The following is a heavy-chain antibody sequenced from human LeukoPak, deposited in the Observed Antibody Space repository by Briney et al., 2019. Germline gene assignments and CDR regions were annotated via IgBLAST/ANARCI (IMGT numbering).Heavy chain of an antibody. CDR1: GFTFSSYA. CDR2: ITGSGATT. J-gene: IGHJ4*02. D-gene: IGHD1-14*01. V-gene: IGHV3-23*01. Sequence: PGGSLRLSCAASGFTFSSYAMSWVRRAPGKGLEWVSVITGSGATTSCADSVKGRFTISRDNSKNTLYLQMNSLRAEDTAVYYCAKPPEGRYYFDYWGQGTLVTVSS. CDR3: AKPPEGRYYFDY.